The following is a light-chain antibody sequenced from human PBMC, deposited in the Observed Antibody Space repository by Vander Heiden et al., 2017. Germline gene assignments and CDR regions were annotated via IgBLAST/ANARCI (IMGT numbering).Light chain of an antibody. V-gene: IGKV1-39*01. CDR3: QQSYA. CDR2: AAS. Sequence: DIQITQSPSSLSASVGDRVTITCRASQSISSYLNWYQQKPGKAPKLLIYAASSLQSGVPSRFSGSGSGTDFTLTISSLQPEDFATYYCQQSYAFGGGTKVEIK. J-gene: IGKJ4*01. CDR1: QSISSY.